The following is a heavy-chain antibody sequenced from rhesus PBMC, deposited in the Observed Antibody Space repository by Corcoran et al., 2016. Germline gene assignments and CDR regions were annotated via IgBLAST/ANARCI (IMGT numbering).Heavy chain of an antibody. V-gene: IGHV3-10*01. Sequence: EVQLVESGGGLVQPGGSLRLSCAASGFTFSNDYMEWVRQAPGKGLEWVGQINPNGGTTFLRESVKGRFTISRDNAKNTLDLQINSLKIEDTAVYYCTTVDYWGQGVLVTVSS. CDR2: INPNGGTT. J-gene: IGHJ4*01. CDR1: GFTFSNDY. CDR3: TTVDY.